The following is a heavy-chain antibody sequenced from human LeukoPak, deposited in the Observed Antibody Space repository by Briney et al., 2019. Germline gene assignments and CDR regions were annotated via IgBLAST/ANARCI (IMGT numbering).Heavy chain of an antibody. Sequence: PGGSLRLSCAASGFTFSSYNMNWVRQAPGKGLEWVSYISGSSSTIYYADSVKGRFTISRDNAKNSLSLQMNSLRDEDTAVYFCARYFGLWGRGTLVTVSS. CDR1: GFTFSSYN. J-gene: IGHJ2*01. CDR3: ARYFGL. CDR2: ISGSSSTI. V-gene: IGHV3-48*02.